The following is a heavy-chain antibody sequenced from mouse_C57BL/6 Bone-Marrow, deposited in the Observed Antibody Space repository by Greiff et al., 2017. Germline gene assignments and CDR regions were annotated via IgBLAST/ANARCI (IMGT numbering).Heavy chain of an antibody. Sequence: LVESGAELARPGASVKLSCKASGYTFTSYGISWVKQRTGQGLEWIGEIYPRSGNTYYNEKFKGKATLTADKSSSTAYMELRSLTSEDSAVXFCARSKMGTYYFDYWGQGTTLTVSS. CDR3: ARSKMGTYYFDY. V-gene: IGHV1-81*01. CDR1: GYTFTSYG. D-gene: IGHD2-3*01. CDR2: IYPRSGNT. J-gene: IGHJ2*01.